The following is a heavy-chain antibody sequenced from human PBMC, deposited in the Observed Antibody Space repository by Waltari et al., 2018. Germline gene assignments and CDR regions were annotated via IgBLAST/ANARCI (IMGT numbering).Heavy chain of an antibody. CDR1: GDSISSSGYY. CDR3: ARNSARGLFDY. CDR2: IYFSGNT. J-gene: IGHJ4*02. Sequence: QLQLQESGPGLVKPSETLSLTCTVSGDSISSSGYYWGWIRQPPGKGLEWVGRIYFSGNTYYNPSCKSRVTMSVETSKNQFSLKLSSLTAADTAVYNWARNSARGLFDYWGQGTLVTVSS. V-gene: IGHV4-39*01. D-gene: IGHD2-21*01.